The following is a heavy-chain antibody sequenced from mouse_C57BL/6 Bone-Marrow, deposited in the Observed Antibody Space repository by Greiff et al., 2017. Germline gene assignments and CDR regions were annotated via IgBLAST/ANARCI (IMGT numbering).Heavy chain of an antibody. V-gene: IGHV14-4*01. J-gene: IGHJ1*03. CDR1: GFNIKDDY. CDR2: IDPENGDT. CDR3: TDPSYDGYYFDV. D-gene: IGHD2-3*01. Sequence: VQLKQSGAELVRPGASVKLSCTASGFNIKDDYMHWVKQRPEQGLEWIGWIDPENGDTEYASKFQGKATITADTSSNTAYLQLSSLTSEDTAVYYCTDPSYDGYYFDVWGTGTTVTVSS.